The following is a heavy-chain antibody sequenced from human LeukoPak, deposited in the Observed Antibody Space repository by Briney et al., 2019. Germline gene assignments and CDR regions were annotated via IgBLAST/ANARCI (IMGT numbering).Heavy chain of an antibody. CDR2: ISAYNGNT. CDR1: GYTFTSYG. Sequence: GASVKVSCKASGYTFTSYGISWVRQASGQGLEWMGRISAYNGNTNYAQKLQGRVTMTTDTSTSTAYMELRSLRSDDTAVYYCAREENSYALQDPYYYYGMDVWGQGTTVTVSS. V-gene: IGHV1-18*01. CDR3: AREENSYALQDPYYYYGMDV. J-gene: IGHJ6*02. D-gene: IGHD5-18*01.